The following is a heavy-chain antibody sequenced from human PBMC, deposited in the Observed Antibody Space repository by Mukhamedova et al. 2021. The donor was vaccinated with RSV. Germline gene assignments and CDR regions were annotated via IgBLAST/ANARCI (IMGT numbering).Heavy chain of an antibody. CDR2: ISGYNAKT. Sequence: EYMGWISGYNAKTYYAQKFQGRVTMTTDTSTTTGYMELRSLRSEDTAVYYCARAPPPFYGSGMNWFDPWGQGTLVTVSS. J-gene: IGHJ5*02. V-gene: IGHV1-18*01. CDR3: ARAPPPFYGSGMNWFDP. D-gene: IGHD3-10*01.